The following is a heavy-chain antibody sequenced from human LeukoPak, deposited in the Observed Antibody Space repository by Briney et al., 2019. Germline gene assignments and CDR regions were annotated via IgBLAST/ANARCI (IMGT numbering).Heavy chain of an antibody. V-gene: IGHV1-46*01. CDR1: GYTFTSYY. J-gene: IGHJ3*02. CDR3: ARSTVAKDAFDI. D-gene: IGHD4-23*01. CDR2: INPSGGST. Sequence: ASVKVSCKASGYTFTSYYMHWVRQAPGQGLEWMGIINPSGGSTSYAQKFQGRVTITRDISRSTVYMELSSLRSEDTAVYYCARSTVAKDAFDIRGQGTMGTVSS.